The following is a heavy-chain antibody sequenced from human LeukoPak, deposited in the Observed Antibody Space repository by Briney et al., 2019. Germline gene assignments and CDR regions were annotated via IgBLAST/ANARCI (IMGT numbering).Heavy chain of an antibody. CDR1: GFTFSSYG. J-gene: IGHJ4*02. CDR3: ARSGRMTTVPGYFDY. D-gene: IGHD4-17*01. V-gene: IGHV3-33*01. Sequence: GGSLRLSCAASGFTFSSYGMHWVRQAPGKGLEWVADIWHDGSNKYYADSVKGRLTISRDNSKNTLYLQMNSLRDEDTAVYYCARSGRMTTVPGYFDYWGQGTLVTVSS. CDR2: IWHDGSNK.